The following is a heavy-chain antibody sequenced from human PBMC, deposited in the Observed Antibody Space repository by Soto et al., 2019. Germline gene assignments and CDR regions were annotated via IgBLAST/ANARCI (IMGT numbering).Heavy chain of an antibody. J-gene: IGHJ6*02. CDR2: ITGSREI. CDR3: ARDSRFWEV. D-gene: IGHD2-2*01. Sequence: GGSLRLSCAASGFTFTNYNMNWVRQAPGKGLEWVSSITGSREIFYADSVKGRFTISRDNAENSLYLQMNSLRVEDTAVYYCARDSRFWEVWGQGTTVTVSS. V-gene: IGHV3-21*01. CDR1: GFTFTNYN.